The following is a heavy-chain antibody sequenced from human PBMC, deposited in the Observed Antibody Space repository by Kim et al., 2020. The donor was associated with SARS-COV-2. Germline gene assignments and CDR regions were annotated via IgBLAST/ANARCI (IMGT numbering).Heavy chain of an antibody. D-gene: IGHD3-3*01. V-gene: IGHV3-74*01. Sequence: GGSLRLSCAASGFTFSSYWMHWVRQAPGKGLVWVSRINSDGSSTSYADSVKGRFTISRDNAKNTLYLQMNSLRAEDTAVYYCARVTIFGVDLLGLNDWGQGTLVTVSS. CDR3: ARVTIFGVDLLGLND. CDR2: INSDGSST. CDR1: GFTFSSYW. J-gene: IGHJ4*02.